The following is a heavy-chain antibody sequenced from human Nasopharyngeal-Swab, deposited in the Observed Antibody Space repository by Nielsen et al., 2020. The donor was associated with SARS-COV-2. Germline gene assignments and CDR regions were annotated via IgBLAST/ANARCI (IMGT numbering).Heavy chain of an antibody. CDR2: IYPGDSDT. V-gene: IGHV5-51*01. D-gene: IGHD6-13*01. Sequence: KVSCKASGYNFATYWIGWVRQMPGEGLRWMGLIYPGDSDTRCSPSLQGQVTISADRSITTAYLQWSSLKASDTAMYYCARLPMRAASGRGAFDIWGQGTMVTVSS. J-gene: IGHJ3*02. CDR1: GYNFATYW. CDR3: ARLPMRAASGRGAFDI.